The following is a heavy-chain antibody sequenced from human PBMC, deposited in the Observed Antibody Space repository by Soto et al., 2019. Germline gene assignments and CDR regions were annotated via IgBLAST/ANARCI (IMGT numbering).Heavy chain of an antibody. V-gene: IGHV1-69*06. CDR1: GGTFSSYA. D-gene: IGHD3-22*01. Sequence: SVKVSCKASGGTFSSYAISWVRQAPGQGLEWMGGIIPIFGTANYAQKFQGRVTITADKSTSTAYMELSSLRSEDTAVYYCARSYYYDSSGYPRPPYYYGMDVWGQGTTVTVSS. CDR3: ARSYYYDSSGYPRPPYYYGMDV. J-gene: IGHJ6*02. CDR2: IIPIFGTA.